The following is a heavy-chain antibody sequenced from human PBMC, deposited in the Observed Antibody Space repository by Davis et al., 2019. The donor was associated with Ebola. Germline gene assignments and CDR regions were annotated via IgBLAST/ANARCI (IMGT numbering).Heavy chain of an antibody. Sequence: ASAKVFCKASRYTFTAYYMHRVRQAPGQGLEWMGWINPNSGGTNYAQKFQGRVTMTRDTSISTAYMELSRLRSDDTAVYYCARDRPAAIRSVNWFNPWGQGTLVTVSS. V-gene: IGHV1-2*02. J-gene: IGHJ5*02. CDR3: ARDRPAAIRSVNWFNP. D-gene: IGHD2-2*02. CDR2: INPNSGGT. CDR1: RYTFTAYY.